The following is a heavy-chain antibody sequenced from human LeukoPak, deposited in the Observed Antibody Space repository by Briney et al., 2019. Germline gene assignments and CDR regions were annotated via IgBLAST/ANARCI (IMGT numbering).Heavy chain of an antibody. D-gene: IGHD2-2*01. J-gene: IGHJ6*03. CDR1: GYTFTSYG. V-gene: IGHV1-18*01. CDR3: ARDNPVGVPAAIGKKGGYYYYYYMDV. CDR2: ISAYNGNT. Sequence: ASVKVSRKASGYTFTSYGISWVRQAPGQGLEWMGWISAYNGNTNYAQKLQGRVTMTTDTSTSTAYMELRSLRSDDTAVYYCARDNPVGVPAAIGKKGGYYYYYYMDVWGKGTTVTVSS.